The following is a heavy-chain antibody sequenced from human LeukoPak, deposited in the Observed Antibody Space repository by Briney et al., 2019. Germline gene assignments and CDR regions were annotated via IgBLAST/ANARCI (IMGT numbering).Heavy chain of an antibody. CDR3: ATPDYGDYYFDY. Sequence: GGSLRLSCAASGFTFSDYYMGWIRQAPGKGLEWVSYISSSSSYTNYADSVKGRFTISRDNAKNSLYLQMNSLRAEDTAVYYCATPDYGDYYFDYWGQGTLVTVSS. CDR1: GFTFSDYY. CDR2: ISSSSSYT. J-gene: IGHJ4*02. D-gene: IGHD4-17*01. V-gene: IGHV3-11*06.